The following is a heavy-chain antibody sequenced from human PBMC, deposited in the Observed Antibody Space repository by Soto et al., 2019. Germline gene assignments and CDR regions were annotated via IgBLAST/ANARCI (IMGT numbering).Heavy chain of an antibody. CDR3: PRTSCYYVLDY. V-gene: IGHV1-3*01. Sequence: GASVEVSCKASGYTFASYAMHWVHQAPGQRLEWMGWINAGNGNTKYSQKFQGRVTITRDTSAGTAYMELSSLRSEDTAAYYCPRTSCYYVLDYWGQGPLVTVSS. D-gene: IGHD3-22*01. J-gene: IGHJ4*02. CDR2: INAGNGNT. CDR1: GYTFASYA.